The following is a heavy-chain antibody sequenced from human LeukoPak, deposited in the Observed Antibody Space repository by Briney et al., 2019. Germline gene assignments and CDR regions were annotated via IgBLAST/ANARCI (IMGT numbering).Heavy chain of an antibody. D-gene: IGHD4-17*01. V-gene: IGHV3-21*01. J-gene: IGHJ4*02. Sequence: GGSLRLSCAASGFTFRSYEMNWVRQAPGKGLEWVSSISTSSSYIYYADSLKGRFAISRDNAKNSLYLQMNSLRAEDTAVYYCARDRYGDYAFDSWGQGTLVTVSS. CDR2: ISTSSSYI. CDR1: GFTFRSYE. CDR3: ARDRYGDYAFDS.